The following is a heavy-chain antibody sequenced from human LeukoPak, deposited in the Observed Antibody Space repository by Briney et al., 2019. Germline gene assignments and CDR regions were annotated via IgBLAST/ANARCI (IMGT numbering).Heavy chain of an antibody. CDR3: AKTWNDGSFDY. CDR2: IWYDGSNK. J-gene: IGHJ4*02. CDR1: GFTFSSYG. V-gene: IGHV3-33*06. Sequence: GRSLRLSCAASGFTFSSYGMHWVRQAPGKGLEWVAVIWYDGSNKYYADSVKGRFTISRDSSKNTLYLQLTSLRAEDTAVYYCAKTWNDGSFDYWGQGTLVTVSS. D-gene: IGHD1-1*01.